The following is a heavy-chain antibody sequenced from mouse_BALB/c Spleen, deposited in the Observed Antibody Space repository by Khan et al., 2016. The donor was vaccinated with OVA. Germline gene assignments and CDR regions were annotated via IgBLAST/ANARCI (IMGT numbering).Heavy chain of an antibody. J-gene: IGHJ3*01. Sequence: VQLKQSGAELVKPGASVKLSCSASGFNIKDNYIHWMKQRPEQGLEWIGRIDPPNDDSKYGQKFQAKATLTTDTSSNTAYLQLSSLTSEDTAVYYCATLYGNLFAFWGQGTLVSVSA. CDR2: IDPPNDDS. CDR1: GFNIKDNY. CDR3: ATLYGNLFAF. D-gene: IGHD2-1*01. V-gene: IGHV14-3*02.